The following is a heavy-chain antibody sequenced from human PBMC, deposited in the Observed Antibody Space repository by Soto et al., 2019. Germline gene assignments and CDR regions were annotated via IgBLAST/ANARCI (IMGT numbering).Heavy chain of an antibody. CDR3: ALYDGYYYYGMDV. CDR1: GGTFISYA. J-gene: IGHJ6*02. V-gene: IGHV1-69*13. Sequence: SVKVSCKASGGTFISYAISWVRQAPGQGLEWMGGIIPIFGTANYAQKFQGRVTITADESTSTAYMELSSLRSEDTAVYYCALYDGYYYYGMDVWGQGTTVTVSS. CDR2: IIPIFGTA. D-gene: IGHD3-16*01.